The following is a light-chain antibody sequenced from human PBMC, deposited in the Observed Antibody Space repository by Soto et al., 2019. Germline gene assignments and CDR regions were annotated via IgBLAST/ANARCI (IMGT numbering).Light chain of an antibody. J-gene: IGKJ1*01. CDR2: GAS. Sequence: EVEMAQAPATLSISPGEIATLSCRASQSVISNLAWYQQKPGQPPRLLIYGASTRATGTPARFSGSGSATEFILTISSLQSEDFAVYSCQLYNMRHPWTVGLGTNV. V-gene: IGKV3-15*01. CDR3: QLYNMRHPWT. CDR1: QSVISN.